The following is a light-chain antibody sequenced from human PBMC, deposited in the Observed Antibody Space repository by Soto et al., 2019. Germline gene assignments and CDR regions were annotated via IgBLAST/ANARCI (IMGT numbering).Light chain of an antibody. CDR3: QEYNNWPPVHS. CDR2: GPS. J-gene: IGKJ2*03. CDR1: ESVSSN. V-gene: IGKV3-15*01. Sequence: EIVMTQSPATLSVSPGERATLSCRASESVSSNLAWYQQTPGQAPRLLIYGPSTRATGIPARFSGSGSGTEFTLTVSSLQSEDFAVYCCQEYNNWPPVHSFGQGTKLEI.